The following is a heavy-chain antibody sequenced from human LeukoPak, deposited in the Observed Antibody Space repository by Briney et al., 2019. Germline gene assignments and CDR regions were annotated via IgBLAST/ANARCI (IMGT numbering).Heavy chain of an antibody. D-gene: IGHD2-2*01. Sequence: PSETLSLTCAVYGGSFSGYYWSWIRQPPGKGLEWIGEINHSGSTNYNPSLKSRVTISVDTSKNQFSLKLSSVTAADTAVYYCARGRVRYCSSTSCYPGRDFDYWGQGTLVTVSS. V-gene: IGHV4-34*01. CDR3: ARGRVRYCSSTSCYPGRDFDY. CDR2: INHSGST. J-gene: IGHJ4*02. CDR1: GGSFSGYY.